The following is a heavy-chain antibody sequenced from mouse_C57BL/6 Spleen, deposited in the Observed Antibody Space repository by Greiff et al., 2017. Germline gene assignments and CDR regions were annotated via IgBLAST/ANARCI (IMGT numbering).Heavy chain of an antibody. CDR3: ATQYYGSSYWYFDV. CDR2: INPNYGTT. V-gene: IGHV1-39*01. D-gene: IGHD1-1*01. Sequence: VQLKQSGPELVKPGASVKISCKASGYSFTDYNMNWVKQSNGKSLEWIGVINPNYGTTSYNQKFKGKATLTVDQSSSTAYMQLNSLTSEDSAVYYCATQYYGSSYWYFDVWGTGTTVTVSS. J-gene: IGHJ1*03. CDR1: GYSFTDYN.